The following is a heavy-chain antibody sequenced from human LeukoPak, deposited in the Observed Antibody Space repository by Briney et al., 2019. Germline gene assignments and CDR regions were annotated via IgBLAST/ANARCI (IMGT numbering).Heavy chain of an antibody. CDR3: AIKLSTGGF. Sequence: GASVKLSCKASGSTFTSYDINWVRHGPGQGLEWMGWVNPNSANTAYAQKFQGRVTMTRNTSISTAYMELSSLRSEDTAVYYCAIKLSTGGFWGQGTLVTVSS. CDR2: VNPNSANT. D-gene: IGHD2-8*02. J-gene: IGHJ4*02. CDR1: GSTFTSYD. V-gene: IGHV1-8*01.